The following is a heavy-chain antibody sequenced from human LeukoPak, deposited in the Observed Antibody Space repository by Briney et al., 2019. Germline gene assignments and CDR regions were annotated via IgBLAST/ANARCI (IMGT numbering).Heavy chain of an antibody. J-gene: IGHJ3*02. D-gene: IGHD2-2*01. CDR2: IKQGGGEK. Sequence: GGSLRLSCAASGFTFSSYWMSWVRQAPGKGLEWVANIKQGGGEKYYVDSVKGRFTISRDNAKNSLYLQMNSLRAEDTAVYYCARHIVVVPDNDAFDIRGQGTMATVSS. V-gene: IGHV3-7*01. CDR3: ARHIVVVPDNDAFDI. CDR1: GFTFSSYW.